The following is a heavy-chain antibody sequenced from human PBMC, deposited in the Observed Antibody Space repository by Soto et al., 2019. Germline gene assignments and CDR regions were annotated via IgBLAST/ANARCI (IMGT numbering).Heavy chain of an antibody. CDR1: GFTFSDHY. J-gene: IGHJ4*02. V-gene: IGHV3-72*01. Sequence: EVQLVESGGGLVQPEGSLRLSCAASGFTFSDHYMDWVRQAPGKGLEWVGRIRNKANSYTTEYASSVKARFTISRDDSRNSLYLQMNSLKIEDTAMYYCTRAGILTTPYYFDYWGQGTVVTVSS. CDR2: IRNKANSYTT. D-gene: IGHD2-21*01. CDR3: TRAGILTTPYYFDY.